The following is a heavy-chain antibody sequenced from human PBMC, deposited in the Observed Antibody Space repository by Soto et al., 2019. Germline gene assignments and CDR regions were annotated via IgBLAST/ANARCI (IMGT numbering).Heavy chain of an antibody. V-gene: IGHV3-23*01. D-gene: IGHD3-22*01. Sequence: GGSLRLSCAASGLILSSDAVSGVRQAPGKGLEWVSSRSSSGDRRYYADSVKGRFTISRDDSKDTMYLKMNSLRAEDTAVYYCAKAPRTYDFPYYFDSWGQGTLVTVSS. CDR2: RSSSGDRR. J-gene: IGHJ4*02. CDR1: GLILSSDA. CDR3: AKAPRTYDFPYYFDS.